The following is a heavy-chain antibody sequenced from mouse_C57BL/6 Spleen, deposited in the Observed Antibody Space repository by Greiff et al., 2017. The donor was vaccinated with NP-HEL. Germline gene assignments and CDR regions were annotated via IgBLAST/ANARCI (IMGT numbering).Heavy chain of an antibody. J-gene: IGHJ4*01. CDR3: VREGYYAMDY. V-gene: IGHV10-3*01. Sequence: EVHLVESGGGLVQPKGSLKLSCAASGFTFNTYAMHWVRQAPGQGLEWVARIRSKSSNYATYYADSVKDRFTISRYDSQSMIYLQMINLETEDTAMYYCVREGYYAMDYWGQGTSVTVSS. CDR1: GFTFNTYA. CDR2: IRSKSSNYAT.